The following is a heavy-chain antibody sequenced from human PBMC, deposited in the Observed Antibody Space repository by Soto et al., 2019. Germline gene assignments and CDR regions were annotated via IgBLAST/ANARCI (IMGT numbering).Heavy chain of an antibody. V-gene: IGHV3-15*07. J-gene: IGHJ4*01. D-gene: IGHD1-26*01. CDR3: TTDSYSPIVEVRFDY. CDR1: DFAFSNAW. CDR2: IKSRALGGTT. Sequence: GGSMRLSCAASDFAFSNAWINWVRQAPGKGLEWVGRIKSRALGGTTDFAAPVRGRFAITRDDSRNMVYMQMDNLNTEDTAVYYCTTDSYSPIVEVRFDYWGHGTLVTVSS.